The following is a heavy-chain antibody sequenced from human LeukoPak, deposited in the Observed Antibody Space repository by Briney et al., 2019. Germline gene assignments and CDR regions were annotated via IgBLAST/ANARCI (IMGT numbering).Heavy chain of an antibody. CDR1: GFTFSFNS. D-gene: IGHD2-8*01. CDR2: IKRDGSGT. J-gene: IGHJ6*01. Sequence: GGSLRLSCAASGFTFSFNSMHWVRQGPGKGLVWVSRIKRDGSGTTYADSVKGRVTISRDNAKNTLYLQMNSLRAEDTAVYYCARSNGFGMDVWGQGTTVTVSS. V-gene: IGHV3-74*01. CDR3: ARSNGFGMDV.